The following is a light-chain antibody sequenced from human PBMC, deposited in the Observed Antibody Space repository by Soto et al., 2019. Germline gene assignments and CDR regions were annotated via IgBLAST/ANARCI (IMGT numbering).Light chain of an antibody. CDR2: AAS. V-gene: IGKV1-9*01. CDR3: QKLNNYPLT. J-gene: IGKJ4*01. CDR1: QDISSY. Sequence: DIQLTQSPSFLSASVGDRVTITCRASQDISSYLAWYQQKPGKAPKFLIYAASTLQSGVPSRFSGSGSGTEFTLTISSLQPEDFATYYCQKLNNYPLTFGGGTKVEIK.